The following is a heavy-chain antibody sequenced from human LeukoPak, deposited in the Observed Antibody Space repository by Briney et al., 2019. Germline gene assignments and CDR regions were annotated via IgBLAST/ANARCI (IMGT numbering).Heavy chain of an antibody. CDR2: ISHDGSDS. Sequence: GRSLRLSCAASGFTFSSYGMHWVRQAPGKGLEWVAVISHDGSDSHYADSVKGRFTISRDNSKNTVYLQMSSLRPEDTAVYFCAKELYFGSGSYPDYLGQGTLVRVSS. D-gene: IGHD3-10*01. CDR3: AKELYFGSGSYPDY. V-gene: IGHV3-30*18. J-gene: IGHJ4*02. CDR1: GFTFSSYG.